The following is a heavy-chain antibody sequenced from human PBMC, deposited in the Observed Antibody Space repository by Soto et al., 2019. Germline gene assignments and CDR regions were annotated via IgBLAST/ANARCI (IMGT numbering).Heavy chain of an antibody. J-gene: IGHJ4*02. Sequence: PSETLSLTCTVSGGSISSYYLSWIRQPPGKGLEWIGYIYYSGSTNYNPSLKSRVTISVDTSKNQFSLKLSSVTAADTAVYYCARSRYSGYDSLDYWGQGTLVTVSS. CDR1: GGSISSYY. CDR2: IYYSGST. V-gene: IGHV4-59*08. CDR3: ARSRYSGYDSLDY. D-gene: IGHD5-12*01.